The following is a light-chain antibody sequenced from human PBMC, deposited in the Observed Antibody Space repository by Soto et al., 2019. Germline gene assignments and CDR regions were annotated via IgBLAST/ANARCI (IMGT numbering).Light chain of an antibody. CDR2: GAS. CDR1: QCVSRSF. V-gene: IGKV3-20*01. Sequence: EIVLTQSPGTLSLSPGERATLSCRASQCVSRSFLAWYQQNPGQAPRLLIYGASSRATGIPDRFSGSGSGTDYTLTISRLEPEDFAVYYCQQYGSSPYSFGQGTKLEIK. J-gene: IGKJ2*01. CDR3: QQYGSSPYS.